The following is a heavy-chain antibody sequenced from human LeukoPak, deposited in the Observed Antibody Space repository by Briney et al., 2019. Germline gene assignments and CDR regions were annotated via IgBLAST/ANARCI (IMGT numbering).Heavy chain of an antibody. D-gene: IGHD6-19*01. CDR3: ASDRQWLVKFAEYFQH. CDR1: GFTFSSYA. J-gene: IGHJ1*01. Sequence: PGGSLRLSCAASGFTFSSYAMHWVRQAPGKGLEWVAVISYDGSNKYYADSVKGRFTISRDNSKNTLYLQMNSLRAEDTAVYYCASDRQWLVKFAEYFQHWGQGTLVTVSS. CDR2: ISYDGSNK. V-gene: IGHV3-30-3*01.